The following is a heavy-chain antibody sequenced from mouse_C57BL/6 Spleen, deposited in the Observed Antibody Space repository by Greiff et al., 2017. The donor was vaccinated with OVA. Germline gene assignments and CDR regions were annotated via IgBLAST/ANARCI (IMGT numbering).Heavy chain of an antibody. V-gene: IGHV1-15*01. Sequence: QVQLQQSGAELVRPGASVTLSCKASGYTFTDYDMHWVKQTPVHGLEWIGAIDPGTGGTAYNQKFKGKAILTADKSSSTAYMELRSLTSEDSAVYDGTKVPLYYGYGAGAWFAYWGQGTLVTVSA. J-gene: IGHJ3*01. D-gene: IGHD2-2*01. CDR1: GYTFTDYD. CDR3: TKVPLYYGYGAGAWFAY. CDR2: IDPGTGGT.